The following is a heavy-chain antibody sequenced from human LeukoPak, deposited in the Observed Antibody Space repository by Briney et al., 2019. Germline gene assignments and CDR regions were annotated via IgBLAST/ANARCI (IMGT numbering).Heavy chain of an antibody. D-gene: IGHD4-17*01. Sequence: ASVKVSCKASGGTFSSYAISWVRQAPGQGLEWMGGIIPIFGTANYAQKFQSRVTITTDESTSTAYMELSSLRSEDTAVYYCARSRGDYGDYPYYYYFDYWGQGTLVTVSS. CDR1: GGTFSSYA. V-gene: IGHV1-69*05. J-gene: IGHJ4*02. CDR2: IIPIFGTA. CDR3: ARSRGDYGDYPYYYYFDY.